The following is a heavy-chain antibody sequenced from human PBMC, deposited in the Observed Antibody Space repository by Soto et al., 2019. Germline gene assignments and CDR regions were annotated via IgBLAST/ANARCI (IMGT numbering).Heavy chain of an antibody. J-gene: IGHJ3*02. CDR2: IYYSGST. Sequence: SETLSLTCAVSGYSISSSNWWGWIRQPPGKGLEWIGYIYYSGSTYYNASLKSRVTMSLDTSKNQFSLKLSSVTAVDTAVYYCARDSSIKYFDWLGDAFDIWGQGTMVTVSS. D-gene: IGHD3-9*01. CDR1: GYSISSSNW. CDR3: ARDSSIKYFDWLGDAFDI. V-gene: IGHV4-28*03.